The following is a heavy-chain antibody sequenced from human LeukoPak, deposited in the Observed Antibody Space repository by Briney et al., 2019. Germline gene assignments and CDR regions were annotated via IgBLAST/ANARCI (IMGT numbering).Heavy chain of an antibody. CDR3: ARTAGAVAGKDWFDP. V-gene: IGHV3-21*01. J-gene: IGHJ5*02. D-gene: IGHD6-19*01. Sequence: GGSLRLSCAASGFTFSSYSMNWVRQAPGKGLEWVSSISSSSSYIYYADSVKGRFTISRDNAKKSLYLRMNSLRAEDTAVYYCARTAGAVAGKDWFDPWGQGTLVTVSS. CDR1: GFTFSSYS. CDR2: ISSSSSYI.